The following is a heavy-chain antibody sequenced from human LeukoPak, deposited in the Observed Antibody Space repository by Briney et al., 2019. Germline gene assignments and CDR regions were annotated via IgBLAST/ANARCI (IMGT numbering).Heavy chain of an antibody. J-gene: IGHJ4*02. Sequence: NPGGSLRLSCAASGFTFSDAWMSWVRQAPGKGLEWVGRLKSKTEGETTDYAAPVKGRFTISRDDSKNTLYLQMNSLKTEDTAVYYCTTERDCSAGSCLRYWGQGTLVIVSS. CDR1: GFTFSDAW. D-gene: IGHD2-15*01. CDR2: LKSKTEGETT. V-gene: IGHV3-15*01. CDR3: TTERDCSAGSCLRY.